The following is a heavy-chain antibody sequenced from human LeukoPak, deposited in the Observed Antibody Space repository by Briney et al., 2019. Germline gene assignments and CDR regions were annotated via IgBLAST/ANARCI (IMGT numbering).Heavy chain of an antibody. J-gene: IGHJ4*02. CDR2: ISGSGGST. CDR1: GFTFSSYA. Sequence: GGSLRLSCAASGFTFSSYAMSWVRQAPGKGLEWVSLISGSGGSTYYADSVKGRFTISRDNAKNSLYLQMNSLRAEDTAVYYCARRATTERGHSYGLDYWGQGTLVTVSS. CDR3: ARRATTERGHSYGLDY. D-gene: IGHD5-18*01. V-gene: IGHV3-23*01.